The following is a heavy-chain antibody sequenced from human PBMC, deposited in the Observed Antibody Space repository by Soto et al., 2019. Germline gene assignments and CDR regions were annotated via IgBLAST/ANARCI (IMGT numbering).Heavy chain of an antibody. CDR2: ITWNGANT. Sequence: WGSLRLSCAASGFRFDEYNMHWVRQAPGKGLEWLSLITWNGANTYYADSVKGRFTISRDGTTKSVSLQMTSLKREDTGLYYCARETLSYGSALDVWGQGTTVTVSS. CDR3: ARETLSYGSALDV. V-gene: IGHV3-43*01. J-gene: IGHJ6*02. D-gene: IGHD3-16*01. CDR1: GFRFDEYN.